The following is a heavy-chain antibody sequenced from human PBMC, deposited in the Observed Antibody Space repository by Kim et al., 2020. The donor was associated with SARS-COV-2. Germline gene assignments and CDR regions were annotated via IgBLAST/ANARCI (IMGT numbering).Heavy chain of an antibody. J-gene: IGHJ3*02. CDR1: GFTVSSNY. D-gene: IGHD6-19*01. CDR2: IYSGGST. V-gene: IGHV3-66*01. Sequence: GGSLRLSCAASGFTVSSNYMSWVRQAPGKGLEWVSVIYSGGSTYYADSVKGRFTISRDNSKNTLYLQMNSLRAEDTAVYYCARDRHSSGWPDAFDIWGKGQWSPSLQ. CDR3: ARDRHSSGWPDAFDI.